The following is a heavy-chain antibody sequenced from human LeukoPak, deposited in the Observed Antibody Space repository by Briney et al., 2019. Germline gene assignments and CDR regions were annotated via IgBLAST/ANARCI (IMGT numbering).Heavy chain of an antibody. Sequence: SETLSLTCTVSGGSISSYYWSWTRQPPGKGLEWIGYIYYSGSTNYNPSLKSRVTISVDTSKNQFSLKLSSVTAADTAVYYCARLDTVTGYFDYWGQGTLVTVSS. D-gene: IGHD4-17*01. CDR3: ARLDTVTGYFDY. J-gene: IGHJ4*02. CDR2: IYYSGST. CDR1: GGSISSYY. V-gene: IGHV4-59*01.